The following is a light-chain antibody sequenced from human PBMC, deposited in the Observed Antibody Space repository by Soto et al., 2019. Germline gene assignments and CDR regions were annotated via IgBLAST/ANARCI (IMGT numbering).Light chain of an antibody. Sequence: QSALTQPRSVSGSPGQSVTFSCIGTSSDIGTYNFVSWYQQNPGKAPKLLIYDVTKRPSGVPDRFSGSKSGNTASLTISGLQPEDEAVYYCQSYDSSLSGARVFGGGTKLTVL. J-gene: IGLJ3*02. CDR2: DVT. CDR3: QSYDSSLSGARV. V-gene: IGLV2-11*01. CDR1: SSDIGTYNF.